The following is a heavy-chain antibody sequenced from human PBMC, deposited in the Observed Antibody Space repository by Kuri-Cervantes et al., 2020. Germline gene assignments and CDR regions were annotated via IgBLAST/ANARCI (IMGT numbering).Heavy chain of an antibody. CDR1: GGSISSGGYS. Sequence: TLSLTCTVSGGSISSGGYSWSWIRQPPGKGLEWIGYIYHSGSTYYNPSLKSRVTISVDRSKNQFSLKLSSVTAADTAVYYCARLSGIAVPYYFDYWGQGTLVTVSS. J-gene: IGHJ4*02. V-gene: IGHV4-30-2*01. CDR2: IYHSGST. D-gene: IGHD6-19*01. CDR3: ARLSGIAVPYYFDY.